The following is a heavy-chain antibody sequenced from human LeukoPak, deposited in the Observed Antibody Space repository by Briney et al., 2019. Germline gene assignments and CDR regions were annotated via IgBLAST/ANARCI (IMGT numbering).Heavy chain of an antibody. CDR3: AAKAVDSGESRYQNSFDI. CDR2: INHSGST. J-gene: IGHJ3*02. V-gene: IGHV4-34*01. Sequence: SETLSLTCAVYGGSFSGYYWSWIRQPPGKGLEWIGEINHSGSTNYNPSLKSRVTISLDKPKNQFSLKLSSVTAADTAVYYCAAKAVDSGESRYQNSFDIWGQGTMVTVSS. D-gene: IGHD3-10*01. CDR1: GGSFSGYY.